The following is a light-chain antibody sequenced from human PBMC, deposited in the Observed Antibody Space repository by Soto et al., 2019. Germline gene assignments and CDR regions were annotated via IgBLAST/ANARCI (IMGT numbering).Light chain of an antibody. CDR3: SSYTTRSTLV. CDR2: DVS. V-gene: IGLV2-11*01. Sequence: QSALTQPRSVSGSPGQSVTISCTGTSSDVGGYNYVSWYQQHPGKAPKLMIYDVSKRPSGVPDRFSGSKSGNTASLTISGLQAEDEADYYCSSYTTRSTLVFGSGTKVTVL. J-gene: IGLJ1*01. CDR1: SSDVGGYNY.